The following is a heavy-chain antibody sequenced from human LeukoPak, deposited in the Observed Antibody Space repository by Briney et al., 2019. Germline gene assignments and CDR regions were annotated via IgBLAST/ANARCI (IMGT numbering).Heavy chain of an antibody. CDR3: ARDDCTDGSCYTDY. CDR1: GGTVTDYG. CDR2: IVPQFGTS. Sequence: SVKVSCKASGGTVTDYGISWGRQAPRQGLEWMGGIVPQFGTSHYAQKFQGRLTITADEATNTLYMELSSLRLEDTGVYYCARDDCTDGSCYTDYWGQGTLVTVSS. J-gene: IGHJ4*02. D-gene: IGHD3-22*01. V-gene: IGHV1-69*01.